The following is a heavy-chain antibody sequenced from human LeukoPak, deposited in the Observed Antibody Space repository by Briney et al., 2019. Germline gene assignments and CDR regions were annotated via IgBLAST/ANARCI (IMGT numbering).Heavy chain of an antibody. CDR1: GGSISSYY. J-gene: IGHJ4*02. CDR3: ARVRGDTYYDYVWGSYRFFDY. Sequence: SETLSLTCTVSGGSISSYYWSWIRQPPGKGLEWIGYIYYSGSTNYNPSLKSRVTISVDTSKNQFSLKLSSVTAADTAVYYCARVRGDTYYDYVWGSYRFFDYWGQGTLVTVSS. D-gene: IGHD3-16*02. CDR2: IYYSGST. V-gene: IGHV4-59*01.